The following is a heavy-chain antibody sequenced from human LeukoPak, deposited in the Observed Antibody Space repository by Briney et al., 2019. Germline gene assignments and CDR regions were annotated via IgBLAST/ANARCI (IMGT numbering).Heavy chain of an antibody. J-gene: IGHJ3*02. CDR3: ARNPGGGAFDI. D-gene: IGHD1-14*01. V-gene: IGHV3-21*01. Sequence: GGSLRLSCAASGFTFSSYSMNWVRQAPGKGLEWVSSISSSSYIYYADSVKGRFTISRDNAKNSLYLQMNSLRAEDTAVYYCARNPGGGAFDIWGQGTMVTVSS. CDR2: ISSSSYI. CDR1: GFTFSSYS.